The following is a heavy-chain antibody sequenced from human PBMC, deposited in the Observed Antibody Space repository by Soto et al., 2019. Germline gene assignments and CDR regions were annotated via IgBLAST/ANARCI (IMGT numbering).Heavy chain of an antibody. J-gene: IGHJ4*02. D-gene: IGHD1-26*01. CDR1: GFTFDDYA. CDR2: ISWNSGSI. V-gene: IGHV3-9*01. CDR3: AKDYESSGSNLFDY. Sequence: PGGSLRLSCAVSGFTFDDYAMHWVRQAPGKGLEWVSGISWNSGSIGYADSVKGRFTISRDNAKNSLYLQMNSLRAEDTALYYCAKDYESSGSNLFDYWGQGTMVTVYS.